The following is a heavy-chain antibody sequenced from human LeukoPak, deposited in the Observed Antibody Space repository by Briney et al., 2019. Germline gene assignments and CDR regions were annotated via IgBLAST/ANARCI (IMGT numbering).Heavy chain of an antibody. CDR3: ARDGYRIRNYYYYYMDV. V-gene: IGHV3-74*01. Sequence: GGSLRLSCAASGFTFSSYWMHWVRQAPGKGLVWVSRINRDGSSTSYADSVKGRFTISRDNAKNTLYLQMNSLRAEDTAVYYCARDGYRIRNYYYYYMDVWGKGTTVTVSS. CDR2: INRDGSST. CDR1: GFTFSSYW. D-gene: IGHD6-13*01. J-gene: IGHJ6*03.